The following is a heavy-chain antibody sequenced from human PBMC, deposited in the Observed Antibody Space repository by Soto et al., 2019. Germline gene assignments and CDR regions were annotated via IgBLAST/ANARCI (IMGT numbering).Heavy chain of an antibody. V-gene: IGHV4-31*03. CDR2: IYFDGMS. D-gene: IGHD3-22*01. Sequence: QVQLLESGPGLVKPSQTLSLSCIVSGASLSSGGYYWNWIRQHPGKGLEWIGYIYFDGMSYYNPYLERRVTMSIDASKHQFSLHLSSVTAADAAVYYCARARYGDYYAYWCQGILVTVSS. CDR1: GASLSSGGYY. CDR3: ARARYGDYYAY. J-gene: IGHJ4*02.